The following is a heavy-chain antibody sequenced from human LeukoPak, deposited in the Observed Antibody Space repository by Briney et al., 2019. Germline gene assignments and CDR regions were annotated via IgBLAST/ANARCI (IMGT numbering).Heavy chain of an antibody. CDR3: AKDPRYCSSTSCYNVDY. CDR1: GFTFSSYA. J-gene: IGHJ4*02. D-gene: IGHD2-2*02. V-gene: IGHV3-23*01. Sequence: PGGSLRLSCVASGFTFSSYAMSWVRQAPGKGLEWVSSISGSGGSTYYADSVKGRFTISRDNSKNTLYLQMNSLRAEDTAVYYCAKDPRYCSSTSCYNVDYWGQGTLVTVSS. CDR2: ISGSGGST.